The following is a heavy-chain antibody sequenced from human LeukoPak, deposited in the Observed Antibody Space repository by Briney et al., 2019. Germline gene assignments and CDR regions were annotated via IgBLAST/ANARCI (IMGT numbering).Heavy chain of an antibody. J-gene: IGHJ3*02. V-gene: IGHV3-23*01. D-gene: IGHD3-22*01. CDR2: ISGSGGST. Sequence: GGSLRLSCAASGFTFSSYGMSWVRQAPGKGLEWVSAISGSGGSTYYADSVKGRFTISRDNSKNTLYLQMNSLRAEDTAVYYCAKDTLIITMIVVVKDDAFDIWGQGTMVTVSS. CDR3: AKDTLIITMIVVVKDDAFDI. CDR1: GFTFSSYG.